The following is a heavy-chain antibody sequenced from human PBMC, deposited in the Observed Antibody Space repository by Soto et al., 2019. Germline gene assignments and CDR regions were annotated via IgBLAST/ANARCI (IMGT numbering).Heavy chain of an antibody. D-gene: IGHD4-4*01. CDR3: ARSRSTRYQDYTRMDP. Sequence: PGESLKISCKGSGYTFTSYWIVWVRQMPGKGLEWMGIIYPDDSDTRYSPSFEGQVTISADKSIDTAYLQWSSLKASDTAMYYCARSRSTRYQDYTRMDPCGQGTKVTVYS. J-gene: IGHJ5*02. CDR2: IYPDDSDT. V-gene: IGHV5-51*01. CDR1: GYTFTSYW.